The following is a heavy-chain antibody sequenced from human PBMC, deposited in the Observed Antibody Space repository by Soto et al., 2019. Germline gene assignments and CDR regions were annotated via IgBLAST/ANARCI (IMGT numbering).Heavy chain of an antibody. D-gene: IGHD3-22*01. CDR2: IYPGDSDT. CDR1: GFTFTTYW. Sequence: PGESLKISCKGSGFTFTTYWIGWVRQMPGKGLEWMGIIYPGDSDTRYSPSFQGQVTISADKSINTAYLQWSSLKASDTAIYYCPRTKRASGYSSSFYLGYWGQGTQVTVSS. V-gene: IGHV5-51*01. CDR3: PRTKRASGYSSSFYLGY. J-gene: IGHJ4*02.